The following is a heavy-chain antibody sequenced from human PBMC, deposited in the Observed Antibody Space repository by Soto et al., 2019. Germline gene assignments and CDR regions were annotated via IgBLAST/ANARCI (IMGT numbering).Heavy chain of an antibody. CDR2: MNPNSGNT. D-gene: IGHD5-12*01. CDR1: GYTYTNCD. V-gene: IGHV1-8*01. Sequence: ASVRVSCTASGYTYTNCDINLVRQAPGQGLEWMGWMNPNSGNTGYAQKFQGRFTISRDKSNNTLYLQMDSLKPEDTGVYYCAKVADIGYLSNYFDSWGQGTLVTVSS. J-gene: IGHJ4*02. CDR3: AKVADIGYLSNYFDS.